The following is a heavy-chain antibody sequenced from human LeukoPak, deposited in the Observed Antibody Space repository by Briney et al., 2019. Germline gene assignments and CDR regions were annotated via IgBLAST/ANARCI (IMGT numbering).Heavy chain of an antibody. CDR1: GGSISSGSYY. Sequence: SQTLSLTCTVSGGSISSGSYYWSWIRQPAGKGLEWIGRIYTSGSTNYNPSLKSRVTISVDTSKNQFSLKLSSVTAADTAVYYCAREQWLVEDYWGQGTLVTVSS. CDR2: IYTSGST. V-gene: IGHV4-61*02. J-gene: IGHJ4*02. CDR3: AREQWLVEDY. D-gene: IGHD6-19*01.